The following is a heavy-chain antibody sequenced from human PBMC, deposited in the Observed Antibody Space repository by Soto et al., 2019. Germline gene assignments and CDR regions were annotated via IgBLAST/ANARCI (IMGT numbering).Heavy chain of an antibody. V-gene: IGHV3-64*01. CDR2: ISSNGGST. CDR1: GFTFSSYA. CDR3: ARYCSSTSCPPFDAFDI. Sequence: GGSLRLSCAASGFTFSSYAMHWVRQAPGKGLEYVSAISSNGGSTYYANSVKGRFTISRDNSKNTLYLQMGSLRAEDMAVYYCARYCSSTSCPPFDAFDIWGQGTMVTVS. J-gene: IGHJ3*02. D-gene: IGHD2-2*01.